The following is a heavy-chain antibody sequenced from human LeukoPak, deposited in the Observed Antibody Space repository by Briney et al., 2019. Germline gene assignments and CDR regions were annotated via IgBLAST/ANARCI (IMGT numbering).Heavy chain of an antibody. Sequence: PGGSLRLSCAASGFTVSSNYMSWVRQAPGKRLEWVSVIYSGGSTYYADSVKGRFTISRDNSKNTLYLQMNSLRAEDTAVYYCARDLLAAGDNDYWGQGTLVTVSS. J-gene: IGHJ4*02. CDR1: GFTVSSNY. CDR3: ARDLLAAGDNDY. V-gene: IGHV3-66*02. CDR2: IYSGGST. D-gene: IGHD6-19*01.